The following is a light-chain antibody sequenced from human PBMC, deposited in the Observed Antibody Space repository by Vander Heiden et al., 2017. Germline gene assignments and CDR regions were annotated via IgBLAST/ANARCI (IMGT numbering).Light chain of an antibody. CDR2: QYT. V-gene: IGLV3-1*01. Sequence: SYDLTQPPSVSVSPGQTASITRPRGNRGDTYARVYHKTPGQSSVLVSYQYTTRPSGLPGRFSGSTSGNTAPLTISGTQAMDDAEYFCQARDSSNAWAFGGGTKLTVL. CDR3: QARDSSNAWA. J-gene: IGLJ2*01. CDR1: NRGDTY.